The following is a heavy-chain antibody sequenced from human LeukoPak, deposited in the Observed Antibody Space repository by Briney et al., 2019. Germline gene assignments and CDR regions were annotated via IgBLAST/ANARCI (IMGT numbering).Heavy chain of an antibody. V-gene: IGHV4-59*01. CDR2: VYYSGST. J-gene: IGHJ3*02. Sequence: PSETLSLTCTVSGGSISTYYWSWIRQPPGKAPEWIGYVYYSGSTNYNPSLKSRVTISVDTSKKQFSLKLSSVTAADTAVYDCAREYYYDSSGFYPPHAFDIWGQGTMVTVSS. CDR1: GGSISTYY. D-gene: IGHD3-22*01. CDR3: AREYYYDSSGFYPPHAFDI.